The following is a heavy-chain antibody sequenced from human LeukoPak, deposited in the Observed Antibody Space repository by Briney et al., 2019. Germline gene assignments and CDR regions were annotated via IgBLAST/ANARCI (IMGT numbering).Heavy chain of an antibody. V-gene: IGHV4-59*01. Sequence: PSETLSLTCTVSGGSLTNYYWSWIRQPPGKGLEWIGYIYYSGSTNYNPSLKSRVTISVDTSKNQSSLKLSSLTAADTAVYYCARGPNGYYFDYWGQGTLVTVSS. D-gene: IGHD2-8*01. CDR1: GGSLTNYY. CDR2: IYYSGST. CDR3: ARGPNGYYFDY. J-gene: IGHJ4*02.